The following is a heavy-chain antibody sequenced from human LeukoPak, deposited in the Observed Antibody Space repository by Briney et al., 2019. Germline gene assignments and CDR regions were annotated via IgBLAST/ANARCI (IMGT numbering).Heavy chain of an antibody. CDR3: AELGITMIGGV. CDR2: ISSSGSTI. CDR1: EFPFSGYE. D-gene: IGHD3-10*02. V-gene: IGHV3-48*03. Sequence: GGSLRLSCAASEFPFSGYEMNWVRQAPGKGLEWVSYISSSGSTIYYADSVKGRFTISRDNAKNSLYLQMNSLRAEDTAVYYCAELGITMIGGVWGKGTTVTISS. J-gene: IGHJ6*04.